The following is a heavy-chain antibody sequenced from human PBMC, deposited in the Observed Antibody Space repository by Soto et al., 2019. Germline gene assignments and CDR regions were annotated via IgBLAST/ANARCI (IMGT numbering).Heavy chain of an antibody. J-gene: IGHJ5*01. CDR1: GFNVSSNS. V-gene: IGHV3-53*01. CDR3: ARHAWLES. CDR2: IHSDANT. Sequence: GGSLGLSCAASGFNVSSNSMNWVRQAPGKGLEWLSLIHSDANTKYADSVKGRFTISRDSSENAFFLQMNSLRAEDTAVYYCARHAWLESWGQGTLVTVSS.